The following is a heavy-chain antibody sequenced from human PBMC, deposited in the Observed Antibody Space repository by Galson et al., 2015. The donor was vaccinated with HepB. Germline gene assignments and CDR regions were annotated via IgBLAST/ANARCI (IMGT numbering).Heavy chain of an antibody. V-gene: IGHV3-11*01. CDR2: ISSSGSTI. J-gene: IGHJ4*02. D-gene: IGHD5-12*01. Sequence: PLRLSCAASGFIFTDYYMGWVRQAPGKGLEWVSYISSSGSTIYYADSVRGRCSISRDNAKNSLYLRMNSLRAEDTAVYYCTRDWNHAGGYGWGLGTLVTVSS. CDR3: TRDWNHAGGYG. CDR1: GFIFTDYY.